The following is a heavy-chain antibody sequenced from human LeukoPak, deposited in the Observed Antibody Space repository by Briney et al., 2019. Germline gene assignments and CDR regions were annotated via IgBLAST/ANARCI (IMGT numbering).Heavy chain of an antibody. V-gene: IGHV3-7*05. CDR2: IKEDGSDK. J-gene: IGHJ4*02. CDR3: ARSSSRAYDY. D-gene: IGHD3-10*01. Sequence: GGTLRLSCAASGFTFSIYWMSWVRHAPGKGLEWVANIKEDGSDKNYVDSVKGRFTVSRDNAKKSLYLEMNSLRADDTAVYYCARSSSRAYDYWGQGTLVTVSS. CDR1: GFTFSIYW.